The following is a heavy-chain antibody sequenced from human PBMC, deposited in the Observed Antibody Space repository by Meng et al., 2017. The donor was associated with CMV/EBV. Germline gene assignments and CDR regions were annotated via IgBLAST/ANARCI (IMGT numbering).Heavy chain of an antibody. CDR3: ARDSRSYYGDYYYYGMDV. D-gene: IGHD4-17*01. V-gene: IGHV3-30*02. J-gene: IGHJ6*02. CDR1: GFTFSSYG. CDR2: IRYDGSNK. Sequence: GESLKISCAASGFTFSSYGMHWVRQAPGKGLEWVAFIRYDGSNKYYADSVKGRFTISRDNSKNTLYLQMNSLRAEDTAVYYCARDSRSYYGDYYYYGMDVWGQGTTVTVSS.